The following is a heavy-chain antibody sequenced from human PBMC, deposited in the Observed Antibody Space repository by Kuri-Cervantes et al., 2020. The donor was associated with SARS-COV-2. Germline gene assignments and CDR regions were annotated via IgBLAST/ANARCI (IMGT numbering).Heavy chain of an antibody. V-gene: IGHV3-64D*09. CDR3: ARANIVVVPAALGAIIYYYYYMDV. J-gene: IGHJ6*03. CDR1: GFTFSSYA. Sequence: GESLKISCSASGFTFSSYAMHWVRQAPGKGLEYVSAISSNGGSTYYADSVKGRFTISRDNSKNTLYLQMSSLRAEDTAVYYCARANIVVVPAALGAIIYYYYYMDVWGKGTTVTVSS. CDR2: ISSNGGST. D-gene: IGHD2-2*01.